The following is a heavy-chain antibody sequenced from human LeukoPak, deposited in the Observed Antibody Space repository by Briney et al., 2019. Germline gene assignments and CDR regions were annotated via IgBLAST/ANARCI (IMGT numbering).Heavy chain of an antibody. CDR1: GFTFSSYG. J-gene: IGHJ4*02. D-gene: IGHD3-10*01. CDR3: AKSYIPYGSGIDF. CDR2: ISYDGTNT. V-gene: IGHV3-30*18. Sequence: PGGSLRLSCAASGFTFSSYGLHWVRQAPGKGLEWVALISYDGTNTYDADSVKGRFTISRDTSKNTLYLQMNSLRAEDTAIYYCAKSYIPYGSGIDFWGQGTLVTVSS.